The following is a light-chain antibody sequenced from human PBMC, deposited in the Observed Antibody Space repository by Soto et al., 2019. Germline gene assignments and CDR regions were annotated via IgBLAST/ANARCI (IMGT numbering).Light chain of an antibody. V-gene: IGLV2-14*01. Sequence: QSVLTQPASVSGSPGQSITISCTGTSSDVGGYNYVSWYQQHPGKAPQLMIYHVTDRPSGVSDRFSGSKSANTASLTISGLQAEDEADYYCCSYTSSSTFVFGTGTKVTVL. CDR3: CSYTSSSTFV. J-gene: IGLJ1*01. CDR1: SSDVGGYNY. CDR2: HVT.